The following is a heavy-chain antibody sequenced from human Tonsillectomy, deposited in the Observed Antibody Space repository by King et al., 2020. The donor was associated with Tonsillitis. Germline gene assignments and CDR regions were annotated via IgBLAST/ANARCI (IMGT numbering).Heavy chain of an antibody. CDR1: GYTFTTYG. J-gene: IGHJ3*01. V-gene: IGHV1-18*01. D-gene: IGHD3-10*01. CDR3: ARDGVLTAFDF. CDR2: ISTYNGHT. Sequence: QLVQSGPELKKPGASVKGSCKASGYTFTTYGISWVRQAPGQGLEWMGWISTYNGHTNYAQKVQGRVTMTTDTSTSTVYMEVGSLRAEDTAIYYCARDGVLTAFDFWGQGTLVTVSS.